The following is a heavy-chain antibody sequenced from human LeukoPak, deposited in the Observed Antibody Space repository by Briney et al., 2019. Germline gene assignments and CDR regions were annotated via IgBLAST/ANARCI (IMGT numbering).Heavy chain of an antibody. J-gene: IGHJ4*02. V-gene: IGHV3-66*01. CDR3: ARESSGWLQLFDY. CDR2: IYSGGST. Sequence: GGSVSLLRAASGFTVSSKYLSWVRQAPGKGLEWVSVIYSGGSTYYADSVKGRFTISRDNSKNTVYLQMNSLRAEDTAVYYCARESSGWLQLFDYWGQGTLVTVSS. D-gene: IGHD5-24*01. CDR1: GFTVSSKY.